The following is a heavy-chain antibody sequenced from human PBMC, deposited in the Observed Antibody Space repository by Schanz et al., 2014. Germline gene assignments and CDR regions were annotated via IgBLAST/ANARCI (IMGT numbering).Heavy chain of an antibody. CDR2: ISYDGSNS. D-gene: IGHD3-10*01. CDR3: AKDRGDNDGSGTVYFEH. V-gene: IGHV3-30*18. CDR1: GFSFNNYG. J-gene: IGHJ4*02. Sequence: QVQLVESGGSVVQPGRSLRLSCAASGFSFNNYGLNWVRQAPGKGLEWVAAISYDGSNSYYADSVKGRFTISRDTSKNKLYLQMSSLRDEDTAVDVCAKDRGDNDGSGTVYFEHWGQGTLVTVSS.